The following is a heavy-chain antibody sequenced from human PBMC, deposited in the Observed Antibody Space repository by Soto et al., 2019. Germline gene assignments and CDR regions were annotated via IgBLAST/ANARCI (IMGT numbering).Heavy chain of an antibody. D-gene: IGHD5-18*01. Sequence: ASVKVSCKASGYTFTSYGISWVRQAPGQGLEWMGWISAYNGNTNYAQKLQGRVTMTTDTPTSTAYMELRSLRSDDTAVYYCARGDGYSYGHHYYGMDVWGQGTTVTVSS. CDR1: GYTFTSYG. V-gene: IGHV1-18*01. CDR2: ISAYNGNT. CDR3: ARGDGYSYGHHYYGMDV. J-gene: IGHJ6*02.